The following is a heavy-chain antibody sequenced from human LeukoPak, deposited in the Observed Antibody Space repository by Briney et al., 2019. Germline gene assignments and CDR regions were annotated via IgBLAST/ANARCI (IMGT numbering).Heavy chain of an antibody. J-gene: IGHJ4*02. CDR3: AREDLLVAARGLDY. D-gene: IGHD2-15*01. CDR1: GGSISSYF. V-gene: IGHV4-4*07. CDR2: IYASGNT. Sequence: PSETLSLTCTVSGGSISSYFWSWIRQPAGKGLEWIGRIYASGNTNYNPSLKSRLTMSIDTSKNQFSLRLSSVTAVDTAVYYCAREDLLVAARGLDYWGQGTLVTVSS.